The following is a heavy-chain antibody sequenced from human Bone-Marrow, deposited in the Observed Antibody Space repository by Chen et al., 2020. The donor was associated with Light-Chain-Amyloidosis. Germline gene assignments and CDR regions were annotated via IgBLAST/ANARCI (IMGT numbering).Heavy chain of an antibody. D-gene: IGHD6-19*01. CDR2: IEQDGSEK. Sequence: EAQLVESGGGLVQPGGSLSLSGAASGFTFSNHWMRWVRQAPGKGLEWVANIEQDGSEKYFVDSVRGRFIISRDNTKTSLYLQMTSLRAEDTAVYYCARWEYNSGWYWLDSWGQGTLVTVSS. CDR3: ARWEYNSGWYWLDS. V-gene: IGHV3-7*01. CDR1: GFTFSNHW. J-gene: IGHJ5*01.